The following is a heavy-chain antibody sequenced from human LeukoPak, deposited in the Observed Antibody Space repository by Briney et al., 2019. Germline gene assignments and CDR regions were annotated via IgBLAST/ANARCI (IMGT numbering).Heavy chain of an antibody. CDR3: AKYYYDSSGYYPYYFDY. CDR2: ISGSGGST. Sequence: GGSLRLSCAASGFTFSSYAMSWVRQAPGKGLEWVSAISGSGGSTYYADSVKGRFTISRDNSENTLYLQMNSLRAEDTAVYYCAKYYYDSSGYYPYYFDYWGQGTLVTVSS. D-gene: IGHD3-22*01. J-gene: IGHJ4*02. V-gene: IGHV3-23*01. CDR1: GFTFSSYA.